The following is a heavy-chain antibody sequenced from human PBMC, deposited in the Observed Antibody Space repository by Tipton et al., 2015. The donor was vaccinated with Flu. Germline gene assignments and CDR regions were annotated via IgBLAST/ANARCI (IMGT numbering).Heavy chain of an antibody. CDR3: ARELNYCMDV. V-gene: IGHV4-59*01. CDR2: IYYSGRT. Sequence: TLSLTCTVSGGSISSYYWSWIRQPPGKGLEWTGYIYYSGRTNYNPSLKSRVTLSVDTSKNQFSLKLSSVTAADTAVYYWARELNYCMDVWGQGTTVTVPS. J-gene: IGHJ6*02. CDR1: GGSISSYY.